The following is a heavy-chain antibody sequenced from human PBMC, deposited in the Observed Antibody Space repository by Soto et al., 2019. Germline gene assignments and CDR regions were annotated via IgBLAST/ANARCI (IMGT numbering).Heavy chain of an antibody. J-gene: IGHJ4*02. CDR1: GGSITTGGYY. D-gene: IGHD2-15*01. Sequence: SETLSLTCTVSGGSITTGGYYWSWIRQLPGKGLEWIGHRYYSESTYYNPSLKSRVSISLDTSKNQFSLKLSFVTAADTAMYYCARTKCSGGSCYSWSLDHWGQGTPVTVSS. CDR2: RYYSEST. CDR3: ARTKCSGGSCYSWSLDH. V-gene: IGHV4-31*03.